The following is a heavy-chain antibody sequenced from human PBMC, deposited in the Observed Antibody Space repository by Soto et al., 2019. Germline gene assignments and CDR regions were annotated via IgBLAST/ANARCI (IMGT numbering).Heavy chain of an antibody. J-gene: IGHJ6*02. CDR2: IIPIFGTA. V-gene: IGHV1-69*06. CDR3: ARAKGSVDTAMVTAYYYYALDV. CDR1: GGTFSSYA. D-gene: IGHD5-18*01. Sequence: ASVKVSCKASGGTFSSYAISWVRQAPGQGLEWMGGIIPIFGTANYAQKFQGRVTITADKSTSTAYMELSSLRSEDTAVYYCARAKGSVDTAMVTAYYYYALDVWGQGTKVTVSS.